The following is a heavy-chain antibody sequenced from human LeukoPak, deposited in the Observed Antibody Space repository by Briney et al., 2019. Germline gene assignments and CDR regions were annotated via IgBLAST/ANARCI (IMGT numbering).Heavy chain of an antibody. CDR2: INWNGGST. CDR1: GFTFDDYG. CDR3: ARDRATVTTGYFDY. J-gene: IGHJ4*02. D-gene: IGHD4-17*01. Sequence: TGGSLRLSCAASGFTFDDYGMSWVRQAPGKGLEWVSGINWNGGSTGYADSVKGRFTISRDNAKNSLYLQMNSLRAEDTALYYCARDRATVTTGYFDYWGQGTLVTVSS. V-gene: IGHV3-20*04.